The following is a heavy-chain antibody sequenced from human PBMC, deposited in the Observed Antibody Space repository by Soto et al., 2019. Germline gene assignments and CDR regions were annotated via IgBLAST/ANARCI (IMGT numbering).Heavy chain of an antibody. D-gene: IGHD3-3*01. CDR1: GFAFSSYE. CDR2: ISGSGTII. J-gene: IGHJ3*01. CDR3: ERDWDFWIDLYRRDAFYL. V-gene: IGHV3-48*03. Sequence: PGGSLRLSCAASGFAFSSYEMNWVRQAPGKGLEWLSYISGSGTIILYADSVKGRFTISRDNAKNSLYLQMNSLRVEETAVYYCERDWDFWIDLYRRDAFYLWGQGTMFTLSS.